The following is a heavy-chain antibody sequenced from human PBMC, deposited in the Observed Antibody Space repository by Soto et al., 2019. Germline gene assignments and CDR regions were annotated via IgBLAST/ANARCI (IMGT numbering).Heavy chain of an antibody. Sequence: PSETLSLTCTVSGGSISSYYWSWIRQPPGKGLEWIGYIYYSGSTNYNPSLKSRVTISVDTSKNQFSLKMNFVTAADTAVYYCARHSSLGSGYYPWGQGTMVTVSS. CDR1: GGSISSYY. CDR3: ARHSSLGSGYYP. D-gene: IGHD3-22*01. J-gene: IGHJ3*01. CDR2: IYYSGST. V-gene: IGHV4-59*08.